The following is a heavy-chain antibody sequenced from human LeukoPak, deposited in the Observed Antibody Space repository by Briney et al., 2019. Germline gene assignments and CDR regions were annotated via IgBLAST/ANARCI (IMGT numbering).Heavy chain of an antibody. CDR2: IYPDDSET. D-gene: IGHD1-1*01. V-gene: IGHV5-51*01. J-gene: IGHJ6*03. CDR1: GYSFSDYW. CDR3: ARHRGTTAINYYYYYYMDV. Sequence: GESLKISCKASGYSFSDYWIGWVRHMPGKGLEWMTIIYPDDSETRYSPSFQGQVTISADKSISTAYLQWSSLKASDTAMYYCARHRGTTAINYYYYYYMDVWGKGTTVTLSS.